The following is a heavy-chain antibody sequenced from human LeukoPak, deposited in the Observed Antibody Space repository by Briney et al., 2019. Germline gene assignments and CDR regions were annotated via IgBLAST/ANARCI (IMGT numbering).Heavy chain of an antibody. CDR3: ARDLRDCSGGSCYSGRDY. CDR1: GYTLTSYY. Sequence: ASVKVSCKASGYTLTSYYMHWVRQAPGQGLEWMGIINPRGGSTSYAQKFQGRVTMTRDTSTSTVYMELSSLRSEDTAVYYCARDLRDCSGGSCYSGRDYWGQGTLVTVSS. D-gene: IGHD2-15*01. J-gene: IGHJ4*02. V-gene: IGHV1-46*01. CDR2: INPRGGST.